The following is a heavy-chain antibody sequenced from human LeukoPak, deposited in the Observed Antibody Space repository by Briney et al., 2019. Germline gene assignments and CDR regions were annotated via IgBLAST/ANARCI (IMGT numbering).Heavy chain of an antibody. CDR3: ARDGYYYDSSGYYQTPYYFDF. Sequence: PGGSLRLSCAASGFTFSSYSMNWVRQAPGKGLEWVASITSSSSFIYYADSVKGRFTISRDNAKNSLYLQMNSLRAEDTALYFCARDGYYYDSSGYYQTPYYFDFWGQGTLVTVSS. J-gene: IGHJ4*02. CDR2: ITSSSSFI. D-gene: IGHD3-22*01. V-gene: IGHV3-21*01. CDR1: GFTFSSYS.